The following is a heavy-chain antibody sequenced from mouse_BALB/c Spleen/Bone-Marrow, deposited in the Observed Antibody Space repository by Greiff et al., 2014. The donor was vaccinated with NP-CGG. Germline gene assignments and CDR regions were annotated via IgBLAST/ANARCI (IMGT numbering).Heavy chain of an antibody. V-gene: IGHV1-9*01. CDR1: GYTFSSYW. CDR3: ATGGSPMDY. Sequence: VQLQQSGAELMKPGASAKISCKATGYTFSSYWIEWVKQRPGHGLEWIGEILPGSGSTNYNEKFKGKATFTADTSSNTAYMQLSSLTSEDSAVYYCATGGSPMDYWGQGTSVTVSS. D-gene: IGHD1-1*02. CDR2: ILPGSGST. J-gene: IGHJ4*01.